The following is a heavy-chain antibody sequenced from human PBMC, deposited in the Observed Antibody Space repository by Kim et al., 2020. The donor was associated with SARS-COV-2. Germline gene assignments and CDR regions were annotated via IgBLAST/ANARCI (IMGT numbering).Heavy chain of an antibody. J-gene: IGHJ4*02. CDR3: ARGGVAADGTSPVDC. D-gene: IGHD6-13*01. CDR2: IRRSSGSK. V-gene: IGHV3-48*02. CDR1: GFTFSSYT. Sequence: GGSLRLSCAASGFTFSSYTMQWVRQAPGKGLEWVAYIRRSSGSKYYEDSVKGRFTISRDNSKNTLYLQMNSLRDEDTAVYYCARGGVAADGTSPVDCWGQGALLSVSS.